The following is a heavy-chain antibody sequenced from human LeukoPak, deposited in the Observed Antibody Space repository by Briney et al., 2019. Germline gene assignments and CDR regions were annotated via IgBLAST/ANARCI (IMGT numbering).Heavy chain of an antibody. CDR3: ARGRGIAARPLDY. CDR2: FAYSGTT. D-gene: IGHD6-6*01. Sequence: SETLSLTCTASDGSITSHYWSWVRQPPGKGLEWIGHFAYSGTTSYNASLKSRVTISVDTSKNQFSLRLTSVTAADTAVYYCARGRGIAARPLDYWGQGTLVTVSS. CDR1: DGSITSHY. V-gene: IGHV4-59*08. J-gene: IGHJ4*02.